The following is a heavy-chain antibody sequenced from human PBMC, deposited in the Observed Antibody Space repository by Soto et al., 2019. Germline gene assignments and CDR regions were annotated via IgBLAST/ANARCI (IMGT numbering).Heavy chain of an antibody. CDR1: GFTFSRYT. D-gene: IGHD2-8*02. Sequence: QVQLVQSGGGVVRPGGSLRISCVASGFTFSRYTMHWVRQAPGKGLEWVALMSYDGSKKYYADSVKGRLTISRDSSKNTLLLEMDGLRHEDTALYYCARDSGLLAFDYWGQGSLV. J-gene: IGHJ4*02. CDR3: ARDSGLLAFDY. CDR2: MSYDGSKK. V-gene: IGHV3-30*04.